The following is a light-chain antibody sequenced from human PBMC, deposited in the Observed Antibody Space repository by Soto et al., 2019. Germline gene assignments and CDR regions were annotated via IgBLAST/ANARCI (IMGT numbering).Light chain of an antibody. CDR1: TSNIGSNT. V-gene: IGLV1-44*01. Sequence: SVLTQPPSASGTPGQRVTISCSGRTSNIGSNTVSWYQQLPGTAPKLLIYNNNQRPSGVPDRFSGSKSGTSASLAISGLQSEDEADYYCAAWDDSLNGRGVFGGGTKVTVL. J-gene: IGLJ2*01. CDR2: NNN. CDR3: AAWDDSLNGRGV.